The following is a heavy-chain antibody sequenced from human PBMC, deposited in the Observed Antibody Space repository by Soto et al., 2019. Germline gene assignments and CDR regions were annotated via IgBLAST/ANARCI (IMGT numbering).Heavy chain of an antibody. CDR3: ARDAAAANNWIDP. J-gene: IGHJ5*02. CDR2: INHSGST. V-gene: IGHV4-34*01. D-gene: IGHD6-13*01. CDR1: GGSFSGYY. Sequence: SETLSLTCAVYGGSFSGYYWSWIRQPPGKGLEWIGEINHSGSTNYNPSLKSRVTISVDTSKNQFSLKLSSVTAADTAVYYCARDAAAANNWIDPSGQATLVTVSS.